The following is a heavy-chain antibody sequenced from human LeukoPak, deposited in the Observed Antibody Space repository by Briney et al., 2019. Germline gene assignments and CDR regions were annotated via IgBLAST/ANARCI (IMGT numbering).Heavy chain of an antibody. CDR2: ISYDGSSK. CDR3: AKWPISSLTDC. D-gene: IGHD2-2*01. CDR1: GFTFSSYA. V-gene: IGHV3-30-3*01. Sequence: GRSLRLSCAASGFTFSSYAMHWVRQAPGKGLEWVAVISYDGSSKYYADSVKGRFTISRDNSKNTPYLQMNSLRAEDTAVYYCAKWPISSLTDCSGQGTLVTVSS. J-gene: IGHJ4*02.